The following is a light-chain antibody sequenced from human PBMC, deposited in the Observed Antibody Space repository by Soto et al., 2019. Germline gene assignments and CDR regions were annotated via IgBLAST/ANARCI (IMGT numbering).Light chain of an antibody. CDR2: GAS. CDR1: QSVSSN. V-gene: IGKV3-15*01. J-gene: IGKJ4*01. CDR3: QQYNNWALT. Sequence: EIVMTQSPATLSVSPGERATLSCRASQSVSSNLAWYQQKPGQAPRLLIYGASTRPTGIPARFSGSGSWTEFTLTISSPQSEDFAVYYCQQYNNWALTFGGGTKVEIK.